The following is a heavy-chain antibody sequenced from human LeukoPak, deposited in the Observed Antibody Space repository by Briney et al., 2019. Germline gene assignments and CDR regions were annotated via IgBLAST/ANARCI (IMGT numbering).Heavy chain of an antibody. CDR1: GFRFTSYS. CDR2: ISSSSSTI. J-gene: IGHJ2*01. CDR3: ASGSGLYWYFDF. V-gene: IGHV3-48*04. Sequence: GGSLRLSCAASGFRFTSYSMNWVRQAPGKGLEWVSYISSSSSTIYYADSVKGRFTISRDNAKNSLYLQMNSLRAEDTAVYYCASGSGLYWYFDFWGRGTLVTVSS. D-gene: IGHD2-15*01.